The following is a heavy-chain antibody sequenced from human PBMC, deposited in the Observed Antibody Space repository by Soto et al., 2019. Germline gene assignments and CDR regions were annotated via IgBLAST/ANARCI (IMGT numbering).Heavy chain of an antibody. CDR1: GDSVSSNTAS. D-gene: IGHD5-12*01. Sequence: SQRLSLTCAISGDSVSSNTASWNWIRQSPSRGLEWLGRTYFRSKWYNDYAVSVKSRIIINPDTSNNQFSLQLNSVTPEDTAVYFCAKGDNLGPKTGYAFDPWGQGIMVTVSS. J-gene: IGHJ5*02. CDR3: AKGDNLGPKTGYAFDP. V-gene: IGHV6-1*01. CDR2: TYFRSKWYN.